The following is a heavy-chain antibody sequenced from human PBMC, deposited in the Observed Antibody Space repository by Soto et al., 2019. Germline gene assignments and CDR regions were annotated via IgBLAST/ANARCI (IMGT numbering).Heavy chain of an antibody. CDR2: IKSKAHGGTT. D-gene: IGHD3-3*01. Sequence: EVQLEESGGGLIKPGESLTLSCAASDFILSDAWMKWVRQAPGKGLEWVGRIKSKAHGGTTDYAAPLKGRFTIIREDSKNTLYLQMNSLQTDDTAMYYCASHRERSGVLRYDYWGQGAVVTVSS. V-gene: IGHV3-15*07. J-gene: IGHJ4*02. CDR1: DFILSDAW. CDR3: ASHRERSGVLRYDY.